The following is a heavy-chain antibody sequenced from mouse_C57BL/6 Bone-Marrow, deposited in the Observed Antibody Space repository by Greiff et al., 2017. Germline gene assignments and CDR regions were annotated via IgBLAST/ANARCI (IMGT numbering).Heavy chain of an antibody. CDR1: GYTFTSYG. J-gene: IGHJ1*03. CDR3: ARARYWYFDV. V-gene: IGHV1-81*01. Sequence: LQESGAELARPGASVKLSCKASGYTFTSYGISWVKQSTGQGLEWIGEIYPRSGNTYYNEKFKGKAPLTADKSSSTAYMELSSLTSEDYAVYFCARARYWYFDVWGTGTTVTVTS. CDR2: IYPRSGNT.